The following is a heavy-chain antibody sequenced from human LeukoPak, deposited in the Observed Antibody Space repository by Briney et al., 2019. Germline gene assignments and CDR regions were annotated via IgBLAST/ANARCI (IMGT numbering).Heavy chain of an antibody. Sequence: TSETLSLTCTVSGGSISSYYWSWIRQPAGKGLEWIGRIYTSGSTNYNPSLKSRVTMSVDTSKNQFSLKLSSVTAADTAVYYCARGGVADYYYYMDVRGKGTTVTISS. CDR3: ARGGVADYYYYMDV. CDR1: GGSISSYY. D-gene: IGHD3-10*01. V-gene: IGHV4-4*07. CDR2: IYTSGST. J-gene: IGHJ6*03.